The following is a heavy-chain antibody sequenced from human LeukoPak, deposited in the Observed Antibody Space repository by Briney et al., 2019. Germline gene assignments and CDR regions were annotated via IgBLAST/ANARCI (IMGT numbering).Heavy chain of an antibody. CDR2: IYSGGST. V-gene: IGHV3-66*01. CDR3: ARDRTARYFDY. J-gene: IGHJ4*02. Sequence: GGSLRLSCAASGFTVGSNYMSWVRQAPGKGLEWVSVIYSGGSTYYADSVKGRLTVSRDNSKNTLYLQMNSLRAEDTAVYYCARDRTARYFDYWGQGTQVRVSS. CDR1: GFTVGSNY.